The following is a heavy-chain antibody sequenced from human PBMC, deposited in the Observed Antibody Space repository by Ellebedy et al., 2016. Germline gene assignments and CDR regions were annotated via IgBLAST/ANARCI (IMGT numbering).Heavy chain of an antibody. D-gene: IGHD1-26*01. CDR2: IYWDDDK. CDR3: GQTTTEGAGY. V-gene: IGHV2-5*02. Sequence: SGPTLVKPTQTLTLTCSFSGFSLDTSGVGVGWIRQPPGKALEWLALIYWDDDKRYSPSLKSRLTITKDTSKNHVVLTMTNMDPVDTATYYCGQTTTEGAGYWGQGTLVTVSS. J-gene: IGHJ4*02. CDR1: GFSLDTSGVG.